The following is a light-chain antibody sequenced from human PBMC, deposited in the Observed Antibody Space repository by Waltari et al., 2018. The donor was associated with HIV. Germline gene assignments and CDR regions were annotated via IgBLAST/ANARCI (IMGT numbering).Light chain of an antibody. CDR3: QQYYSLPWP. V-gene: IGKV4-1*01. J-gene: IGKJ1*01. CDR2: WSS. CDR1: PKILYSANNKNY. Sequence: DIAMAQPPDILTVLLGERDIIDCRCSPKILYSANNKNYLAWYQQKSGHPPKVLFYWSSTRVSGVPNRFSDSCSGTDFTLTISSVYAEDVAVYYFQQYYSLPWPFGQWTKGEL.